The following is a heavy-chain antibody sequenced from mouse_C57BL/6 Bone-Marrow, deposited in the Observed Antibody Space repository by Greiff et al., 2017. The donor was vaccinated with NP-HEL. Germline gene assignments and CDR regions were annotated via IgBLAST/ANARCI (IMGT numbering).Heavy chain of an antibody. Sequence: EVQGVESGGGLVKPGGSLKLSCAASGFTFSDYGMHWVRQAPEKGLEWVAYISSGSSTIYYADTVKGRFTISRDNAKNTLFLQMTSLRSEDTAMYYCARGVYYDYDGGSYWYFDVWGTGTTVTVSS. CDR3: ARGVYYDYDGGSYWYFDV. V-gene: IGHV5-17*01. D-gene: IGHD2-4*01. J-gene: IGHJ1*03. CDR2: ISSGSSTI. CDR1: GFTFSDYG.